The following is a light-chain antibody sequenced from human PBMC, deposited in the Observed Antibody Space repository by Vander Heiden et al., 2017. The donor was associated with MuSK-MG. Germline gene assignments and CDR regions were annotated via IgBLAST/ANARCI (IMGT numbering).Light chain of an antibody. Sequence: QSVLIQPPSPSVPPGQRVTISCSGTGSNIGSNTVIWSHPPPETPPNLLILSNDRRPSGAPDRFSGSKSGTSASLPISGLQSEDEADYYCASWNNSPNGPVFGGGTKLTVL. CDR1: GSNIGSNT. CDR2: SND. J-gene: IGLJ2*01. V-gene: IGLV1-44*01. CDR3: ASWNNSPNGPV.